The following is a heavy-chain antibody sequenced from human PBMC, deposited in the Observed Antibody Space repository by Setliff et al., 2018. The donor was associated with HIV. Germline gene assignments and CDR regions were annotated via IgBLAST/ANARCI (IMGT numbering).Heavy chain of an antibody. CDR2: INPNSGGT. CDR1: GYTFTGYY. D-gene: IGHD6-19*01. CDR3: ARNSSGWYYSNYYYYGMDV. Sequence: GASVKVSCKASGYTFTGYYMHWVRQAPGQGLEWMGWINPNSGGTNYAQKFQGRVTMTRDTSISTAYMELSRLRSDDTAVYYCARNSSGWYYSNYYYYGMDVWGKGTTVTVSS. J-gene: IGHJ6*04. V-gene: IGHV1-2*02.